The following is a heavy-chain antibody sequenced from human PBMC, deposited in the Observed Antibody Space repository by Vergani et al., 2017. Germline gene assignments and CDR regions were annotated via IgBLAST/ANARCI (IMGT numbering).Heavy chain of an antibody. J-gene: IGHJ6*02. V-gene: IGHV1-18*01. D-gene: IGHD3-3*01. CDR2: ISAYNGNT. CDR3: AGRDITIFGVVIIRGYYYYGMDV. CDR1: GYTFTSYG. Sequence: QVQLVQSGAEVKKPGASVKVSCKASGYTFTSYGISWVRQAPGQGLEWMGWISAYNGNTNYAQKFQGRVTITADESTSTAYMELSSLRSEDTAVYYCAGRDITIFGVVIIRGYYYYGMDVWGQGP.